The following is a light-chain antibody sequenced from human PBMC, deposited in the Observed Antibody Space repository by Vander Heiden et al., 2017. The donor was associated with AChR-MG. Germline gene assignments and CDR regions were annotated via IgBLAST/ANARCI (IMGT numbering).Light chain of an antibody. CDR2: DAS. Sequence: EIVLTQSPATLSLSAGERATLSCRASQSVSSYLAWYQQKPGQAPRLLIYDASNRATGIPARFSGSGSGTDFTLTISSREPEDFAVYYCQHRSNWPLTFGGRTKVEIK. V-gene: IGKV3-11*01. CDR3: QHRSNWPLT. CDR1: QSVSSY. J-gene: IGKJ4*01.